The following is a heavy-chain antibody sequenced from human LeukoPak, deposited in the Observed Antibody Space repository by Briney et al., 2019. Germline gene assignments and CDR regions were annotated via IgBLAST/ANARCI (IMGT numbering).Heavy chain of an antibody. CDR2: ISYDGSKQ. Sequence: PGGSLRLSCAASEFTFSRYAMHWVRQAPGKGLEWVTAISYDGSKQYYADSVKGRFSISRDSSKNMLYLQMNSLKIEDTAVYYCARAPDGMDVWGQGTTVTVSS. CDR1: EFTFSRYA. J-gene: IGHJ6*02. V-gene: IGHV3-30-3*01. CDR3: ARAPDGMDV.